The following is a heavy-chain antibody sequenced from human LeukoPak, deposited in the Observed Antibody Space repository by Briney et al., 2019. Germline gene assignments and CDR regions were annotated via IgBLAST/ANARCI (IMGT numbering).Heavy chain of an antibody. CDR1: GGSVSSGSYY. V-gene: IGHV4-61*01. Sequence: KPSETLSLTCTVSGGSVSSGSYYWSWIRQPPGKGLEWIGYIYYSGSTNYNPSLKSRLTMSVDTSKNQFSLRLSSVTAADTAVYYCAKWDANKMSFYYWGQGTLVTVSS. D-gene: IGHD1-26*01. CDR2: IYYSGST. CDR3: AKWDANKMSFYY. J-gene: IGHJ4*02.